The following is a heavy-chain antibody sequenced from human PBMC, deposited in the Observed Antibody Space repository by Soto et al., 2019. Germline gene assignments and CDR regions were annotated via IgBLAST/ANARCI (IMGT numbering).Heavy chain of an antibody. J-gene: IGHJ6*04. CDR1: GYSFTSYW. D-gene: IGHD4-17*01. Sequence: GESLKISCKGSGYSFTSYWIGWVRQMPGKGLEWMGIIYPGDSDTRYSPSFQGQVTISADKSISTAYLQWSSLKASDTPMYYCARQMPYGGNARPADYYEYYGMDVWGEGTTVTVGS. CDR2: IYPGDSDT. CDR3: ARQMPYGGNARPADYYEYYGMDV. V-gene: IGHV5-51*01.